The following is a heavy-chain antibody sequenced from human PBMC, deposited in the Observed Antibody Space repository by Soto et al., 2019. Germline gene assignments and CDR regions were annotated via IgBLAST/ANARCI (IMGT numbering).Heavy chain of an antibody. CDR2: IKQDGSEK. J-gene: IGHJ4*02. CDR3: ASQDCGNRSLDY. D-gene: IGHD2-21*01. Sequence: EVQLVESGGGLVQPGGSLRLSCAASGFTFSSYWMSWVRQAPGKGLEWVANIKQDGSEKYYVDSVKGRFTISRDNAKNSLYLQMNSLRAGDTAVYYCASQDCGNRSLDYWGQGTLVTVSS. CDR1: GFTFSSYW. V-gene: IGHV3-7*01.